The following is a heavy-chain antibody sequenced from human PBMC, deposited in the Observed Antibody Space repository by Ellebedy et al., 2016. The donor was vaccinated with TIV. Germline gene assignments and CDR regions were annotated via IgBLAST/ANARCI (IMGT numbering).Heavy chain of an antibody. CDR3: ARGPPVGAYYYDSSGYFDY. V-gene: IGHV5-51*01. CDR2: MYPGDSDT. J-gene: IGHJ4*02. Sequence: PGGSLRLSCKGSGYSFTNYWIGWVRQMPGKGLEWMGIMYPGDSDTRYSPSFQGQVTISADKSISTAYLQWSSLKASDTAMYYCARGPPVGAYYYDSSGYFDYWGQGTLVTVSS. CDR1: GYSFTNYW. D-gene: IGHD3-22*01.